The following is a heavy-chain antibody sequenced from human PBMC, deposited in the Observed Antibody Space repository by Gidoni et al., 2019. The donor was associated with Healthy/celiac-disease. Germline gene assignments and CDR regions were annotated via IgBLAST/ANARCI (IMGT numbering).Heavy chain of an antibody. J-gene: IGHJ4*02. CDR2: ISGSGGST. CDR3: AGSGSYRRHFDY. CDR1: GFTFSSYA. D-gene: IGHD1-26*01. Sequence: EVQLLESGGGLVQPGGSLRLSCAASGFTFSSYAMSWVRQAPGKGRECVSSISGSGGSTYYADSVKGRFTISRDNSKNTLYLQMNSLRAEDTAVYYCAGSGSYRRHFDYWGQGTLVTVSS. V-gene: IGHV3-23*01.